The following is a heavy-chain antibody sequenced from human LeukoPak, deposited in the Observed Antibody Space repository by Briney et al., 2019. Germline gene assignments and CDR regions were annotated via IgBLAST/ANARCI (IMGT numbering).Heavy chain of an antibody. CDR3: ARSLSTTGLR. Sequence: SETLSLTCTVSGGSVSSSDYYWGWTRPPPGKGLGWIGSINYSGNTYYNPPLKNRSNISVDTPKNQISLKLGSVTAADTAVYSCARSLSTTGLRWGQGTLVTVSS. CDR2: INYSGNT. D-gene: IGHD1-1*01. J-gene: IGHJ4*02. CDR1: GGSVSSSDYY. V-gene: IGHV4-39*01.